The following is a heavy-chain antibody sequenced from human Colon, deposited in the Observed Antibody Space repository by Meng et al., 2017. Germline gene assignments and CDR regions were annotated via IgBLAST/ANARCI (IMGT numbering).Heavy chain of an antibody. CDR3: ARASTITGRAFDV. Sequence: SETLSLTCTVSGGSLNTYYWSWVRQPADKGLEWIGRISTSGSTKYTPSLESRVTMSVDTSKNILSLKLNSVTAADTAVYYCARASTITGRAFDVWGQGTMVTFSS. CDR1: GGSLNTYY. J-gene: IGHJ3*01. D-gene: IGHD5-24*01. CDR2: ISTSGST. V-gene: IGHV4-4*07.